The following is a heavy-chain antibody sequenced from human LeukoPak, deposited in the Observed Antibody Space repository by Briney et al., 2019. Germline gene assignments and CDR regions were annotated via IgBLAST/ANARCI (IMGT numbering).Heavy chain of an antibody. J-gene: IGHJ6*03. V-gene: IGHV3-23*01. CDR1: GFTFSSYA. CDR2: ISGSGGST. Sequence: GGSLRLSCAASGFTFSSYAMSWVRQAPGKGLEWVSAISGSGGSTYYADSVKGRFTISRDNSKNTLYPQMNSLRAEDTAVYYCAKGMYYYDSSGYYDYYYYMDVWGKGTTVTVSS. CDR3: AKGMYYYDSSGYYDYYYYMDV. D-gene: IGHD3-22*01.